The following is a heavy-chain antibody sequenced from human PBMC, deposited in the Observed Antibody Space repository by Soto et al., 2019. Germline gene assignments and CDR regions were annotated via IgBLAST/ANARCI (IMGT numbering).Heavy chain of an antibody. CDR2: INPKTGDT. D-gene: IGHD3-16*01. Sequence: QEQLVQSGTEVKKPGASVTVSCKSSGYTFTDSYLHWLRQAPGQGLEWVGWINPKTGDTKSSQKFQGRVTMSRYTSFSTAYIDLSSLTSDDTGMYYCATGTNGTSGGYHPWGQGTRVTVSS. CDR1: GYTFTDSY. J-gene: IGHJ5*02. CDR3: ATGTNGTSGGYHP. V-gene: IGHV1-2*02.